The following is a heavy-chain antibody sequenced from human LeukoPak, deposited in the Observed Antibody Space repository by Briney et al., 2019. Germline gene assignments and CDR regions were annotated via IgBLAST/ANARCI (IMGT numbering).Heavy chain of an antibody. J-gene: IGHJ4*02. CDR1: GFTFSDYY. CDR2: ISSSGSTI. D-gene: IGHD6-13*01. Sequence: GGSLRLSCAASGFTFSDYYMSWIRQAPGKGLEWVSYISSSGSTIYYADSVKGRFTISRDNAKNSLYLQMNNLRAEDTAVYYCARVPPIAAAGMSPLFDYWGQGTLVTVSS. V-gene: IGHV3-11*01. CDR3: ARVPPIAAAGMSPLFDY.